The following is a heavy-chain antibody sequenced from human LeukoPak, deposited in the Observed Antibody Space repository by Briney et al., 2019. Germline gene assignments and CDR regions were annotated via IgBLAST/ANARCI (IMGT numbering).Heavy chain of an antibody. CDR2: ISYDGSSK. V-gene: IGHV3-30-3*01. J-gene: IGHJ4*02. D-gene: IGHD6-19*01. CDR1: GFTFSSYA. CDR3: ARANRPFHSSGWYKDY. Sequence: GTSLRLSCAASGFTFSSYAMHWVRQAPGKGLEWVAVISYDGSSKYFADSVKGRFTISRDTSKNTLYLQMNSLRAEDTAVYYCARANRPFHSSGWYKDYWGQGTLVTVSS.